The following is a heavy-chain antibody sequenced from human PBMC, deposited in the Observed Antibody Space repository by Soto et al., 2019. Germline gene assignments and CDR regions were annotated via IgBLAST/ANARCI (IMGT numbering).Heavy chain of an antibody. V-gene: IGHV1-2*04. CDR3: ARGHNTGSFDY. J-gene: IGHJ4*02. Sequence: QVQVVQSGAEVKKPGASVKVSCKASGYTCTDYFMHRMRQATGQGFEWMGWIDHNSGGTSYAQKFQGWVTMTRDTPISTPYMELSRLKSDDTAVYYCARGHNTGSFDYWGQGTLVTVSS. CDR2: IDHNSGGT. CDR1: GYTCTDYF. D-gene: IGHD2-8*02.